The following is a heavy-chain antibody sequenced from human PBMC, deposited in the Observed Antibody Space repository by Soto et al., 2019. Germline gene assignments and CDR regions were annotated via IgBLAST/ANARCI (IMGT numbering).Heavy chain of an antibody. CDR1: GFTVSSNY. D-gene: IGHD2-2*01. V-gene: IGHV3-53*04. Sequence: EVQLVESGGGLVQPGGSLRLSCAASGFTVSSNYMSWVRQAPGKGLEWVSVIYSGGSTYYADSVKGRFTISRHNSKNTLYLQMNSLRAEDTAVYYWARVEGPGYCSSTSCSNWFDPWGQGTLVTVSS. CDR2: IYSGGST. J-gene: IGHJ5*02. CDR3: ARVEGPGYCSSTSCSNWFDP.